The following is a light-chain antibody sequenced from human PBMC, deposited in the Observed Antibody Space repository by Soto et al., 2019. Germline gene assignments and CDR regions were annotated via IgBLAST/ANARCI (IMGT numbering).Light chain of an antibody. Sequence: DIQMTQSPSTLSASVGDRVAITCRASDNIAPWVAWYQQKPGKAPKLLIYKAANLADEVPSRFAGSGSGTDFTLTITRLRPDDFATYYCQHYNSFSRTFGQGTKVDI. CDR3: QHYNSFSRT. J-gene: IGKJ1*01. V-gene: IGKV1-5*03. CDR2: KAA. CDR1: DNIAPW.